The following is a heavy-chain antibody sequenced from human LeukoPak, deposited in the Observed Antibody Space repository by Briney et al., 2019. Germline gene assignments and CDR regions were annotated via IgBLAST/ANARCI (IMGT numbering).Heavy chain of an antibody. V-gene: IGHV3-30-3*01. CDR1: GFIFNNYA. CDR2: VTSDGDTQ. Sequence: GRSLRLSCAASGFIFNNYAMHWVRQAPGRGLEWVAVVTSDGDTQYYADSVRGRFTVSRDNSINTLFLHMNSLRQGDTALYYCARDLGDGSNGLRYWGQGTLVTVSS. J-gene: IGHJ4*02. D-gene: IGHD5-24*01. CDR3: ARDLGDGSNGLRY.